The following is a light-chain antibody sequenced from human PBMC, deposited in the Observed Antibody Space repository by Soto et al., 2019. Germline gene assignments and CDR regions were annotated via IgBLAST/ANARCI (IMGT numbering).Light chain of an antibody. Sequence: EIVLTPSPATLSLSPGARATLSCRASQSVGSYFAWYQQKPGQAPRLLIYDAFSRATGIPARFSGSGSGTDFTLTISSLEPEDFAVYFCQQRSSWPLTFGGGTMVEIK. CDR1: QSVGSY. CDR3: QQRSSWPLT. V-gene: IGKV3-11*01. CDR2: DAF. J-gene: IGKJ4*01.